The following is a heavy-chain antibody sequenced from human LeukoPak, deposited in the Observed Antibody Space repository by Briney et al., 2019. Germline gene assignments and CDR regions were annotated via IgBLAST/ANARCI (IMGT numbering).Heavy chain of an antibody. V-gene: IGHV4-4*07. D-gene: IGHD2-15*01. CDR3: ARIYCDGGGCYWFDP. J-gene: IGHJ5*02. CDR1: GVSISRYY. Sequence: SETLSLTCTVSGVSISRYYWSWIRQAAGKGLEWIGRINTSGNTNYNPSLKSRVSLSVDTSKNQFSLKLSSVTAADTAVYYCARIYCDGGGCYWFDPWGQGTLVTVSS. CDR2: INTSGNT.